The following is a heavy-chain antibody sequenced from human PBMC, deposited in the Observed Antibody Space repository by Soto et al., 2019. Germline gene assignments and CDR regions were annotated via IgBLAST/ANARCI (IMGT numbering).Heavy chain of an antibody. Sequence: GGSLRLSCAASEFTFSRYWMDWVRQAPRKGLEWVATIKHDGSEKYYVDSVKGRFIISRDNAKNSVFLQMNSLRAEDTAVYYCAKLGSTVTTSDFQHWGQGTLVTVSS. J-gene: IGHJ1*01. D-gene: IGHD4-17*01. CDR3: AKLGSTVTTSDFQH. CDR1: EFTFSRYW. CDR2: IKHDGSEK. V-gene: IGHV3-7*03.